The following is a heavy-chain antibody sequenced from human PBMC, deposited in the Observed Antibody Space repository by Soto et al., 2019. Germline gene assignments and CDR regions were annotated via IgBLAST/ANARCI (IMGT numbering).Heavy chain of an antibody. Sequence: LRLSCTASGFTFSSYAMHWVRQAPGKGPEWVAVTSYDGSNKYYADSVKGRFTISRDNSKDTLFLQLNSLRAEDTAVYYCARDRGSGYTSSSGYYYGMDVWGQGTTVTVSS. CDR1: GFTFSSYA. CDR3: ARDRGSGYTSSSGYYYGMDV. CDR2: TSYDGSNK. D-gene: IGHD6-6*01. V-gene: IGHV3-30-3*01. J-gene: IGHJ6*02.